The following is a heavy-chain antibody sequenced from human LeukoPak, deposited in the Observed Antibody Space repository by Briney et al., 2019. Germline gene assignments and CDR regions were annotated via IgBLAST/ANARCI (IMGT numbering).Heavy chain of an antibody. D-gene: IGHD3/OR15-3a*01. CDR3: ARDIQETTSFGLVIRNFFDY. CDR2: INQDGREK. J-gene: IGHJ4*02. V-gene: IGHV3-7*01. Sequence: GGSLRLSCAVSGFSFSSYWMSLVRQAPGNGLEWVANINQDGREKHYVASVKGRFTISRDNAENSLYLHLNSLRAEDTAVYYCARDIQETTSFGLVIRNFFDYWGQGSLVTVS. CDR1: GFSFSSYW.